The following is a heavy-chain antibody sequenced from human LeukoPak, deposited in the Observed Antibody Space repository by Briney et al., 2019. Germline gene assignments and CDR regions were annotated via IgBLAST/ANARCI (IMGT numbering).Heavy chain of an antibody. J-gene: IGHJ4*02. V-gene: IGHV3-74*01. D-gene: IGHD3-16*01. CDR3: ASLYHHDNPTDFDY. CDR1: GFTFSSYW. Sequence: GGSLGLSCAASGFTFSSYWMHWVRQAPGKGLVWVSRINSDGSSTSYADSVKGRFTISRDNAKNTLYLQMNSLRAEDTAVYYCASLYHHDNPTDFDYWGQGTLVTVSS. CDR2: INSDGSST.